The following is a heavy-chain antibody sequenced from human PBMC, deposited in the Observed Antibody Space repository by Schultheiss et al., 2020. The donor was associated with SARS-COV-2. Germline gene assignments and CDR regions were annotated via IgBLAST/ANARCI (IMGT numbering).Heavy chain of an antibody. CDR1: GGSISSYY. D-gene: IGHD6-19*01. CDR3: ARYIAVAGKGYYYYGMDV. CDR2: IYYSGST. J-gene: IGHJ6*02. V-gene: IGHV4-59*12. Sequence: SETLSLTCTVSGGSISSYYWSWIRQPPGKGLEWIGYIYYSGSTNYNPSLKSRVTISVDTSKNQFSLKLSSVTAADTAVYYCARYIAVAGKGYYYYGMDVWGQGTTVTVSS.